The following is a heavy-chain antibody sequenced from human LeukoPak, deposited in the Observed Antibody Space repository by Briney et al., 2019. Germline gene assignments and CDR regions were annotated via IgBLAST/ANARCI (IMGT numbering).Heavy chain of an antibody. CDR1: GGSISSSSYY. CDR2: IYYSGST. J-gene: IGHJ4*02. Sequence: PSETLSLTCTVSGGSISSSSYYWGWIRQPPGKGLEWIGSIYYSGSTYYNPSLKSRATISVDTSKNQFSLKLSSVTAADTAVYYCARTPEGVYAITFDYWGQGTLVTVSS. D-gene: IGHD2-8*01. CDR3: ARTPEGVYAITFDY. V-gene: IGHV4-39*01.